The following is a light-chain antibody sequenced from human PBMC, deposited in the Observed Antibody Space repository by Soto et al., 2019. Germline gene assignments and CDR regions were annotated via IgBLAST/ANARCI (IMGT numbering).Light chain of an antibody. J-gene: IGKJ5*01. Sequence: DVVITQSPLSVPVTVLQPASISCSSSQSLVHSDGIAYFSWFQQRPGRSPRRLIYKVSNRDSGVPARFSGSGSGTDFALKISRVEAQDVGVYYCMQGTHWPITFDQGTRLEIK. CDR3: MQGTHWPIT. V-gene: IGKV2-30*02. CDR2: KVS. CDR1: QSLVHSDGIAY.